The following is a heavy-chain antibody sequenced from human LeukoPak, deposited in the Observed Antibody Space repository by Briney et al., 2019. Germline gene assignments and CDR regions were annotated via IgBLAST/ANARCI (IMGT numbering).Heavy chain of an antibody. CDR2: IYPGDSDT. CDR1: GYIFTSYW. D-gene: IGHD3-3*01. CDR3: ARLLHDFWSGYPDV. Sequence: GASLQISCKGSGYIFTSYWIGWVRQLPGKGLEWMGIIYPGDSDTRYSPSFQGQVTISADKSISTAYLQWSSLKASDTAMYYCARLLHDFWSGYPDVWGQGTTVTVSS. V-gene: IGHV5-51*01. J-gene: IGHJ6*02.